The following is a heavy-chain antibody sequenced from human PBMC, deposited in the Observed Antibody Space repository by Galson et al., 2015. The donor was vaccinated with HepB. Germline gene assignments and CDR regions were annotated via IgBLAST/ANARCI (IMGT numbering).Heavy chain of an antibody. D-gene: IGHD3-10*01. V-gene: IGHV3-30*18. CDR2: ISYDGSNK. J-gene: IGHJ4*02. CDR3: AKFYGSGSYDY. CDR1: GFTFSSYG. Sequence: SLRLSCAASGFTFSSYGMHWVRQAPGKGLEWVAVISYDGSNKYYADSVKGRFTISRDNSKNTLYLQMNSLRAEDTAVYYCAKFYGSGSYDYWGQGTLVTVSP.